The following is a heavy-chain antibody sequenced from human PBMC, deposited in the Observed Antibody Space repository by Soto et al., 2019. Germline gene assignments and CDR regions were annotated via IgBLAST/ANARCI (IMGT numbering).Heavy chain of an antibody. D-gene: IGHD5-18*01. CDR2: INSDGSST. CDR1: GFTFSSYW. V-gene: IGHV3-74*01. J-gene: IGHJ5*01. CDR3: ARAMDTAMDSKDNGFDP. Sequence: PGGSLRLSCAAAGFTFSSYWMHWVRQAPGKGLVWVSRINSDGSSTSYADSVKGRFTISRDNAKNTLYLQMNSLRAEDTAVYFCARAMDTAMDSKDNGFDPWGQGALVTVSS.